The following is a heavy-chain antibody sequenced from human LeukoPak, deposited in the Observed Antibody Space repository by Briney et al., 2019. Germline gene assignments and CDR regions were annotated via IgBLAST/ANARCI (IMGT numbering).Heavy chain of an antibody. CDR2: IYDFGSN. Sequence: PSETLSLTCTVSGGSITSYSWSWIRQPPGKGLEWIGYIYDFGSNKYIPSLNSRVTISLDTSKNQFSLRLNSLTAADTAVYYCARGPLSSGSFDPWGQGTLVTVSS. D-gene: IGHD6-25*01. J-gene: IGHJ5*02. V-gene: IGHV4-59*01. CDR3: ARGPLSSGSFDP. CDR1: GGSITSYS.